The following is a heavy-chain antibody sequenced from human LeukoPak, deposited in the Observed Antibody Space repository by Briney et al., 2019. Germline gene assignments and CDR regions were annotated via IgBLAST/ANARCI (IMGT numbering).Heavy chain of an antibody. Sequence: GASVKVSCKASGYTFTSYAMHWVRQAPGQRLEWMGWINAGNGNTKYSQKFQGRVTITRDTSASTAYMELSSLRSEDTAVYYCARTLLWFGESELSYYYYGMDVWGQGTTVTVSS. CDR2: INAGNGNT. CDR3: ARTLLWFGESELSYYYYGMDV. CDR1: GYTFTSYA. V-gene: IGHV1-3*01. D-gene: IGHD3-10*01. J-gene: IGHJ6*02.